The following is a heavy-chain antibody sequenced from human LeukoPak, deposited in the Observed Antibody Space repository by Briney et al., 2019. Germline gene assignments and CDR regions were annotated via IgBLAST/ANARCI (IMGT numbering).Heavy chain of an antibody. Sequence: ASVKVSCKASGYTFTSYAMHWVRQASGQRLEWMGWINAGNGNTKYSQKFQGRVTITRDASASTAYMELSSLRSEDTAVYYCARDPLNRYCSSTSCYRRYYYGMDVWGQGTTVTVSS. CDR2: INAGNGNT. V-gene: IGHV1-3*01. CDR3: ARDPLNRYCSSTSCYRRYYYGMDV. J-gene: IGHJ6*02. CDR1: GYTFTSYA. D-gene: IGHD2-2*01.